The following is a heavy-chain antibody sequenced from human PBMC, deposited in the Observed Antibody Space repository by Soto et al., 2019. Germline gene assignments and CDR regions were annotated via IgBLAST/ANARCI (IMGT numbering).Heavy chain of an antibody. CDR2: ISGTGGAV. J-gene: IGHJ4*02. Sequence: QPAESGGDLVKPGGSLRLSCTVSGFTFSAFYMSWIRQAPGKGLEWISAISGTGGAVDYADSVRGRFTISRDNARNSLYRQMNSLTVEDTAVYYCARDYRNKGFDYWDQGTLVTVSS. V-gene: IGHV3-11*01. CDR1: GFTFSAFY. D-gene: IGHD4-4*01. CDR3: ARDYRNKGFDY.